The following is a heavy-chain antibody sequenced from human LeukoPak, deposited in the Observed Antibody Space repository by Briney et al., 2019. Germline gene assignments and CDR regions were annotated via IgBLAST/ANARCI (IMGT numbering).Heavy chain of an antibody. CDR1: GGSISNDGYY. J-gene: IGHJ4*02. V-gene: IGHV4-31*03. Sequence: SETLSLTCTVSGGSISNDGYYRSWIRQHPGKGLEWIGYIYYSGITYYNPSLKSRVTIPVDTSKNQFSLKLSSVTAADTALYYCARYSGTKRDFDYWGQGTLVTVSS. CDR3: ARYSGTKRDFDY. D-gene: IGHD5-12*01. CDR2: IYYSGIT.